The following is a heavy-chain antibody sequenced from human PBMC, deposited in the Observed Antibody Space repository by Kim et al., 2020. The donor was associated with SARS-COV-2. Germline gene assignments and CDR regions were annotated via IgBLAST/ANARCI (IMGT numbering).Heavy chain of an antibody. V-gene: IGHV4-34*01. Sequence: SETLSLTCAVYGGSFSGYYWSWIRQPPGKGLEWIGEINHSGSTNYNPSLKSRVTISVDTSKNQFSLKLSSVTAADTAVYYCARSHLVWFGELKGVGWFDPWGQGTLVTVSS. CDR1: GGSFSGYY. CDR3: ARSHLVWFGELKGVGWFDP. CDR2: INHSGST. D-gene: IGHD3-10*01. J-gene: IGHJ5*02.